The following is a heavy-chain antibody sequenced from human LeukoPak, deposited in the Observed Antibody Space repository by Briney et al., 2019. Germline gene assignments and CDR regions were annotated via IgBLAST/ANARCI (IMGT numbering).Heavy chain of an antibody. D-gene: IGHD2-2*01. V-gene: IGHV1-24*01. CDR3: ATDRRYCSSTSCSSAAFDI. CDR2: FDPEDGET. J-gene: IGHJ3*02. CDR1: GYTLTELS. Sequence: ASVKVSCKVSGYTLTELSMHWVRQAPGKGLEWMGGFDPEDGETIYAQKFQGRVTLTADTSTDTAYMELSSLTSEDTAVYYCATDRRYCSSTSCSSAAFDIWGQGTMVTVSS.